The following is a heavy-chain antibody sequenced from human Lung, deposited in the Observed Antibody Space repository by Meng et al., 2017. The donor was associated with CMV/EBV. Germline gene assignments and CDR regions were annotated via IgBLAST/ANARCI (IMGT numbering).Heavy chain of an antibody. V-gene: IGHV1-2*02. D-gene: IGHD2-15*01. CDR3: ARTYCSGGSCSSIFDY. J-gene: IGHJ4*02. CDR2: INPNSGGT. Sequence: GYTFTGYYRHWVRQAPGQGLEWMGWINPNSGGTNYAQKFQGRVTMTRDTSISTAYMELSRLRSDDTAVYYCARTYCSGGSCSSIFDYWGQGTLVTVSS. CDR1: GYTFTGYY.